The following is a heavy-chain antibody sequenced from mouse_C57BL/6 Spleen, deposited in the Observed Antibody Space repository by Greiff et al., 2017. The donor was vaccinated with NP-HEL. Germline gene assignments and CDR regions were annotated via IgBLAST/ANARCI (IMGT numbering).Heavy chain of an antibody. J-gene: IGHJ1*03. V-gene: IGHV6-3*01. CDR2: IRLKSDNYAT. D-gene: IGHD1-1*01. Sequence: EVKVEESGGGLVQPGGSMKLSCVASGFTFSNYWMNWVRQSPEKGLEWVAQIRLKSDNYATHYAESVKGRFTISRDDSKSSVYLQMNNLRAEDTGIYYCPLHYYGSSPWYFDVWGTGTTVTVSS. CDR3: PLHYYGSSPWYFDV. CDR1: GFTFSNYW.